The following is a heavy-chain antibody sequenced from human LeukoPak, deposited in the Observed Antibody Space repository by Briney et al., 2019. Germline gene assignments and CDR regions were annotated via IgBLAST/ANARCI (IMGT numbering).Heavy chain of an antibody. CDR1: GGSISSYY. CDR2: IYCSGST. J-gene: IGHJ2*01. V-gene: IGHV4-59*01. Sequence: SETLSLTCTVSGGSISSYYWSWIRQPPGKGLEWIGYIYCSGSTNYNPSLKSRVTISVDTSKNQFSLKLSSVTAADTAVYYCARRAEYCYDSSGYWYFDLWGRGTLVTVSS. CDR3: ARRAEYCYDSSGYWYFDL. D-gene: IGHD3-22*01.